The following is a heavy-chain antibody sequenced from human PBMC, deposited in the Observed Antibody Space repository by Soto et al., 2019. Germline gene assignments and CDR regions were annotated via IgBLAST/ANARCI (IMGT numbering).Heavy chain of an antibody. CDR1: GYTFTSYY. V-gene: IGHV1-46*03. J-gene: IGHJ4*02. D-gene: IGHD6-6*01. CDR2: INPSGGST. Sequence: QVQLVQSGAEVKKPGASVKVSCKASGYTFTSYYMHWVRQAPGQGLEWMGIINPSGGSTSYAQKFQGRVTMTRDTSTSTVYMELSSLRSEDTAVYYCARVRHSLAARGPFDYWGQGTLVTVSS. CDR3: ARVRHSLAARGPFDY.